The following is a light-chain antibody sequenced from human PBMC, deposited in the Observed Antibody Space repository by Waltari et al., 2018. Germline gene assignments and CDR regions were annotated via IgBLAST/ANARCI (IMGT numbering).Light chain of an antibody. J-gene: IGLJ3*02. Sequence: QSALTQPPSASGSPGQSVTISCTGTSRDIVGSNFVSCYQQRPGKAPRFLIYDVNKRPSGVSDRYSGSKSGNTASLTVSGLQPDDEATYYCSAFAGSNNFGVFGGGTKLTVL. CDR3: SAFAGSNNFGV. CDR2: DVN. V-gene: IGLV2-8*01. CDR1: SRDIVGSNF.